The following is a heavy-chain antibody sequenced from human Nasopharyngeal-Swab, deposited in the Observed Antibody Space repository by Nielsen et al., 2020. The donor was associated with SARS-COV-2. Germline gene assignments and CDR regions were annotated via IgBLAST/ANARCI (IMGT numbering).Heavy chain of an antibody. CDR2: ISAYNGNT. J-gene: IGHJ6*02. CDR1: GYTFTSYG. CDR3: ARLGGYYYYGMDV. D-gene: IGHD3-16*01. Sequence: ASVKVSCKASGYTFTSYGISWVRQAPGQGLEWMGWISAYNGNTNYAQKFQGRVTITADESTSTAYMELSSLRSEDAAVYYCARLGGYYYYGMDVWGQGTTVTVSS. V-gene: IGHV1-18*01.